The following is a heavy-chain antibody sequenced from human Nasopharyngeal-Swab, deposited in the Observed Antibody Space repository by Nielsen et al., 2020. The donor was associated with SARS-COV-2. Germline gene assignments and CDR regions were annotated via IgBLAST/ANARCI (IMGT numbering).Heavy chain of an antibody. J-gene: IGHJ4*02. D-gene: IGHD6-13*01. Sequence: SETLSLTCAVYGGSFSGYYWSWIRQPPGKGLEWIGEINHSGSTNYNPSLKSRVTISVDTSKNQFSLKLSSVTAADTAVYYCARGVGAAAGTTLDFDYWGQGTLVTVSS. CDR1: GGSFSGYY. V-gene: IGHV4-34*01. CDR2: INHSGST. CDR3: ARGVGAAAGTTLDFDY.